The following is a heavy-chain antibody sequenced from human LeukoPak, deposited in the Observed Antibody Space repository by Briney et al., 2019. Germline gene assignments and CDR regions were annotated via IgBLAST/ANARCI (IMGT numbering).Heavy chain of an antibody. Sequence: GGSLRLSCAASGFTVSSNYMSWVRQAPGKGLEWVSVIYSGGSTYYADSVKGRFTISRHNSKSTLYLQMNSLRAEDTAVYYCASGSSGWYTTPFDYWGQGTLVTVSS. CDR1: GFTVSSNY. CDR3: ASGSSGWYTTPFDY. D-gene: IGHD6-19*01. CDR2: IYSGGST. J-gene: IGHJ4*02. V-gene: IGHV3-53*04.